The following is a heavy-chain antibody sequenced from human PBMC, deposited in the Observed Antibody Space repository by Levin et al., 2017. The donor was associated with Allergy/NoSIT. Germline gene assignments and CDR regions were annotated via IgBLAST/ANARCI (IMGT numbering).Heavy chain of an antibody. Sequence: GESLKISCAASGFTVSSNYMSWVRQAPGKGLEWVSVIYSGGSTYYADSVKGRFTISRDNSKNTLYLQMNSLRAEDTAVYYCAIPYSSSWYAPYYYYYGMDVWGQGTTVTVSS. CDR1: GFTVSSNY. CDR3: AIPYSSSWYAPYYYYYGMDV. D-gene: IGHD6-13*01. CDR2: IYSGGST. V-gene: IGHV3-66*01. J-gene: IGHJ6*02.